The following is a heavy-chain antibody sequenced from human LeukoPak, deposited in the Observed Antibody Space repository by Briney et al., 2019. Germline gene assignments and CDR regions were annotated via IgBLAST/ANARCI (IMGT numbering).Heavy chain of an antibody. Sequence: ETGGSLRLSCAASGFTFSSYGMHWVRQAPGKGLEWVAVISYDGSKKYYADSVKGRFTISRDNSKNRLYLQMNSLRAEDTAVYYCAKRPRGNYLDPFDYWGQGTLVTVSS. CDR3: AKRPRGNYLDPFDY. CDR2: ISYDGSKK. V-gene: IGHV3-30*18. J-gene: IGHJ4*02. D-gene: IGHD3-10*01. CDR1: GFTFSSYG.